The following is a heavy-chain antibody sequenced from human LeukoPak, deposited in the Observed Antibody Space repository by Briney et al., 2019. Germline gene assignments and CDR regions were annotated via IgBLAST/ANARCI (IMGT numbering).Heavy chain of an antibody. V-gene: IGHV1-2*02. J-gene: IGHJ4*02. CDR3: ARAPYGSGWYDY. Sequence: ASVKVSCKASGYTFTGYYMHWVRQAPGQGLEWMGWINPNSGGTNYAQKFQGRVTMTRDTSISTAYMELSRLRSDDTAVYYCARAPYGSGWYDYWGQGTLVTVSS. CDR2: INPNSGGT. D-gene: IGHD6-19*01. CDR1: GYTFTGYY.